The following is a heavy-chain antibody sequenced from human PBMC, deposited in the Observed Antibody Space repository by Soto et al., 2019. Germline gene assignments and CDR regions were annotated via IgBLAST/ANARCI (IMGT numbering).Heavy chain of an antibody. CDR1: GFSFSDYD. Sequence: PGGSLRLSCTASGFSFSDYDMHWVRQVPGKGLEWVSTIGAARDPYYTGAVKHRFTISRENARNSMFLQMNSVTVGDTAVYYCARAHTRRMQSTADYYYAMDVWGQGIMVTVSS. D-gene: IGHD6-6*01. J-gene: IGHJ6*02. V-gene: IGHV3-13*05. CDR2: IGAARDP. CDR3: ARAHTRRMQSTADYYYAMDV.